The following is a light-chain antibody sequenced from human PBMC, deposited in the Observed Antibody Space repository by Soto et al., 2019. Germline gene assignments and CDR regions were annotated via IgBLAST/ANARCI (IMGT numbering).Light chain of an antibody. CDR1: NSDIGGYGY. CDR3: CSYTSSSLYV. Sequence: QSALTQPASVSGSPGQSITVSCTGTNSDIGGYGYVSWYQQYPGRAPKLIIYDVTNRPSGVSGRFSGSKFGNTASLTISRLQAEDEADYYCCSYTSSSLYVFGTGTKLTVL. V-gene: IGLV2-14*01. CDR2: DVT. J-gene: IGLJ1*01.